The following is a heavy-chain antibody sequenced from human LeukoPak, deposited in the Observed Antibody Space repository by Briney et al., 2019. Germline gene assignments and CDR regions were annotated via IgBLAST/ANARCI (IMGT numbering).Heavy chain of an antibody. D-gene: IGHD4-11*01. CDR3: ARDDYSNYGHY. J-gene: IGHJ4*02. CDR1: GYSIISGYH. V-gene: IGHV4-38-2*02. CDR2: IYYGGN. Sequence: PSETLSLTCAVSGYSIISGYHWAWIRQPPGKGLEWIGSIYYGGNNYNPSLRGRVTILMDTSKNQFSLELSSVTAAHTAVYFCARDDYSNYGHYWGQGKLVTVSS.